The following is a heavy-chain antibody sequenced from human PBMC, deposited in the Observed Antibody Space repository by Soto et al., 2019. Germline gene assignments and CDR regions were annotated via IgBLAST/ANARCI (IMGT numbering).Heavy chain of an antibody. CDR1: GGSLSSGDYY. D-gene: IGHD1-1*01. CDR3: PRVPREREPILRFDP. CDR2: VYYSGNT. V-gene: IGHV4-30-4*01. J-gene: IGHJ5*02. Sequence: SETLYLTCTVSGGSLSSGDYYWSWILQPPGQGLEWIGYVYYSGNTYYNPSLKSRLTISLDTSKNQFSLKLSSVTAADTAVCYCPRVPREREPILRFDPWGQGTLVTVSS.